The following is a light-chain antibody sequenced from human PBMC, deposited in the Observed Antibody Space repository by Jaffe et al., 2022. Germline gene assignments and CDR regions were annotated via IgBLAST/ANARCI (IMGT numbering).Light chain of an antibody. CDR1: KLGDKY. CDR3: QAWDSSTGV. CDR2: QHN. J-gene: IGLJ1*01. Sequence: SYELTQSPSVSVSPGQTASITCSGDKLGDKYACWYQQKPGQSPVLVIYQHNKRPSGIPERFSGSNSGNTATLTISGTQAMDEADYYCQAWDSSTGVFGTGTKVTVL. V-gene: IGLV3-1*01.